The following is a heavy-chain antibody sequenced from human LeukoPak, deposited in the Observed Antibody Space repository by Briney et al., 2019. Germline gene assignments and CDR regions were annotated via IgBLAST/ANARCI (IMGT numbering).Heavy chain of an antibody. V-gene: IGHV3-21*01. CDR2: IHSSSGSI. J-gene: IGHJ3*02. CDR1: GFTFTNYN. CDR3: ARDLGWDAFDI. D-gene: IGHD6-19*01. Sequence: GGSLRLSCAASGFTFTNYNMNWVRQAPGKGLEWVSSIHSSSGSIYYADSLKGRFTISRDNAKNSLYLQMNSLRAEDTAVYYCARDLGWDAFDIWGQGTMVTVSS.